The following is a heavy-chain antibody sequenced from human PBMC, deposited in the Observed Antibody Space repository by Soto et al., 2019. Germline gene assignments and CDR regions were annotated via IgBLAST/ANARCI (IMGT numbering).Heavy chain of an antibody. V-gene: IGHV1-18*01. D-gene: IGHD3-16*02. Sequence: ASVKVSCKASGYTFTSYGISWVRQAPGQGLEWMGWISANNGNTNYAQKFQGRVTMTTDTSISTAYMELSSLRSDDTAVYYCARAYMITFGGVIAPPGSWGQGTLVTVSS. CDR3: ARAYMITFGGVIAPPGS. CDR1: GYTFTSYG. J-gene: IGHJ5*02. CDR2: ISANNGNT.